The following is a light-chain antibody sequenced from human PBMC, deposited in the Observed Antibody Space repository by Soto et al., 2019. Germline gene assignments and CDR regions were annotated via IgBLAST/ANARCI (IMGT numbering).Light chain of an antibody. CDR2: AAT. J-gene: IGKJ3*01. V-gene: IGKV1-39*01. CDR1: QSISNY. Sequence: DIRLTQSPSSLSASVGDRVTITCRASQSISNYLNWYQQKPGKAPKLLIYAATSLQSGLPSRFSRSGSGTEFNLTISNLQPEDFATYHCQQSYSPPFTFGPGTKVDIK. CDR3: QQSYSPPFT.